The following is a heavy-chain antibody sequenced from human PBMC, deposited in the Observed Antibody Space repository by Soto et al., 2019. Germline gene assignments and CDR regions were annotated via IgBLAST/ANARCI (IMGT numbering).Heavy chain of an antibody. Sequence: EVQLLESGGGMVQPGGSLRISCVASGFGFSSYAISWVRQSPGKGLEWVSTTPATDDDTSYALSVTGRFIVSRDNSKNTLSLLMRSLRAEDTALYYCAGGRIVVVGSRAYYGMDVWGQGTTVTVSS. V-gene: IGHV3-23*01. CDR3: AGGRIVVVGSRAYYGMDV. J-gene: IGHJ6*02. CDR2: TPATDDDT. CDR1: GFGFSSYA. D-gene: IGHD3-22*01.